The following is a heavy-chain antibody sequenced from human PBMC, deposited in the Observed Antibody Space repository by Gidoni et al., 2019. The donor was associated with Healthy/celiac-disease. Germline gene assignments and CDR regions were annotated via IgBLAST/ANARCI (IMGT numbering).Heavy chain of an antibody. Sequence: EVQLVESGGGLVQPGGSLRLSCAASGFTFSSDWMSWVRQAPGKGLEWVANIKQDGSEKYYVDSVKGRFTISRDNAKNSLYLQMNSLRAEDTAVYYCARDGWKGAAAAPGYWGQGTLVTVSS. CDR2: IKQDGSEK. CDR1: GFTFSSDW. V-gene: IGHV3-7*03. D-gene: IGHD6-13*01. J-gene: IGHJ4*02. CDR3: ARDGWKGAAAAPGY.